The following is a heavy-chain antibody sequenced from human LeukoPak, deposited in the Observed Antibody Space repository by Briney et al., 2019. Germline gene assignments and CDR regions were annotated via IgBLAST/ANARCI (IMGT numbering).Heavy chain of an antibody. CDR2: INHSGST. D-gene: IGHD5-24*01. V-gene: IGHV4-34*01. CDR1: GGSLSGYY. Sequence: SETLSLTCAVSGGSLSGYYWSWIRQPPGKGLEWIGEINHSGSTNYNPSLKSRVTISVDTSKNQFSLKLSSVTAADTAVYYCARRRNYYYYYMDVWGKGTTVTVSS. J-gene: IGHJ6*03. CDR3: ARRRNYYYYYMDV.